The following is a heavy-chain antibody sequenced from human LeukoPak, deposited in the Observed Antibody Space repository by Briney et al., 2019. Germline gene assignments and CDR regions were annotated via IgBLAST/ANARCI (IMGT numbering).Heavy chain of an antibody. CDR2: IYYSETT. V-gene: IGHV4-30-2*01. CDR1: GGSISSGGHS. D-gene: IGHD6-6*01. Sequence: SETLSLTCVVSGGSISSGGHSWSWIRQPPGKGLEWIGYIYYSETTYYSPSLKSRVTISIDRSKNQFSLKLSSVTAADTAVYYCARSSSSGEAVNFDYWGQGTLVTVSS. CDR3: ARSSSSGEAVNFDY. J-gene: IGHJ4*02.